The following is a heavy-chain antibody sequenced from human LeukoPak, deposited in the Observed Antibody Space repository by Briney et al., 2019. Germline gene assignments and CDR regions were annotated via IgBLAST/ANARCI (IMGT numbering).Heavy chain of an antibody. CDR3: ARNFWSGYYAYYYGMDV. D-gene: IGHD3-3*01. Sequence: SETLSLTCTVSGGSISSYYWSWIRQPPGKGLEWIGYIYCSGSTNYNPSLKSRVTISVDTSKNQFSLKLSSVTAADTAVYYCARNFWSGYYAYYYGMDVWGQGTTVTVSS. CDR1: GGSISSYY. CDR2: IYCSGST. J-gene: IGHJ6*02. V-gene: IGHV4-59*01.